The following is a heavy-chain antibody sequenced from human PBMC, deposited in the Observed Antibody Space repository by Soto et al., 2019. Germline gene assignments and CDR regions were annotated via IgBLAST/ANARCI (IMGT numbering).Heavy chain of an antibody. CDR2: ISYDGSNK. D-gene: IGHD5-12*01. CDR1: GFTFSSYA. CDR3: AREREGSRDGYNSYFQH. Sequence: QVQLVESGGGVVQPGRSLRLSCAASGFTFSSYAMHWVRQAPGKGLEWVAVISYDGSNKYYADSVKGRFTISRDNSKNTLYLQMNSLRAEDTAVYYCAREREGSRDGYNSYFQHWGQGTLVTVSS. J-gene: IGHJ1*01. V-gene: IGHV3-30-3*01.